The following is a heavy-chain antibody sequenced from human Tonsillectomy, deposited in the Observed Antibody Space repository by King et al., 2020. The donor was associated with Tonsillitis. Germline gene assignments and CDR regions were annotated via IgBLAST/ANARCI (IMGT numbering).Heavy chain of an antibody. Sequence: VQLQESGPGLVKPSETLSLTCAVSGGSISSYYWSWIRQSPGKGLEWIGSFYYVGSTYYNPSLKSRVTISVDMSRNQFSLKLSSVTAADTAVYYCARPDATEAGAGGAFDIWGQGTMVTVSS. D-gene: IGHD1-14*01. J-gene: IGHJ3*02. CDR1: GGSISSYY. CDR3: ARPDATEAGAGGAFDI. V-gene: IGHV4-59*01. CDR2: FYYVGST.